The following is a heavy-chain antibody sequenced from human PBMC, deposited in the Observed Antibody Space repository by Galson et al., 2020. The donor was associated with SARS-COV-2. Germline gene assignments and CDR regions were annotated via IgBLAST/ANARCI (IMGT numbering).Heavy chain of an antibody. Sequence: SVKVSCKASGGTFSSYAISWVRQAPGQGLEWLGGIIPIFGTANHAQKFQGRVTITADESTSTAYMELSSLRSEDTAVYYCARARWRTDYIASYYYYGMDVWGQGTTVTVSS. CDR2: IIPIFGTA. CDR3: ARARWRTDYIASYYYYGMDV. D-gene: IGHD4-4*01. CDR1: GGTFSSYA. V-gene: IGHV1-69*13. J-gene: IGHJ6*02.